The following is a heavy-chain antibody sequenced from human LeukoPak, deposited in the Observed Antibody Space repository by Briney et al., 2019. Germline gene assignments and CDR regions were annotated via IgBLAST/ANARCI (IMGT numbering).Heavy chain of an antibody. CDR3: AKSNGYGLIDI. J-gene: IGHJ3*02. CDR1: GGSISNYY. CDR2: IFYSGST. V-gene: IGHV4-59*12. Sequence: SETLSLTCTVSGGSISNYYWGWVRQPPGKSLEWIGNIFYSGSTYYSPSLKSRVTISLDTSRNQFSLKLNSVTAADTAVYYCAKSNGYGLIDIWGQGTMVTVSS. D-gene: IGHD3-22*01.